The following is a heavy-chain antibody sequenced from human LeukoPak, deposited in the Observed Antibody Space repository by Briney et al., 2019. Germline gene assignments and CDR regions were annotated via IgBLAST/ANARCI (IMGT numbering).Heavy chain of an antibody. V-gene: IGHV4-59*01. Sequence: SETLSLTCTGSGGSISSYYWSWLRQPPGKGLEWIGYIYYSGSTNYNPSLKSRVTISVDTSKNQFSLKLSSVTAADTAVYYCARSPSGYFDYWGQGTLVTVSS. D-gene: IGHD3-3*01. CDR2: IYYSGST. CDR3: ARSPSGYFDY. CDR1: GGSISSYY. J-gene: IGHJ4*02.